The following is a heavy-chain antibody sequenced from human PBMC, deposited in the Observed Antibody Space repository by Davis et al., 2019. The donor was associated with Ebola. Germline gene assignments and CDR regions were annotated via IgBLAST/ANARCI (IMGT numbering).Heavy chain of an antibody. V-gene: IGHV6-1*01. J-gene: IGHJ4*02. Sequence: SQTLSLTRAISGDSVSSNTAAWNWIRQSPSRGLEWLGRTYYRSKWFVDYAMSVKSRMTINSDTSKNQFSLQLSSVTPEDTAVYYCARDPPYDQGYDYWGQGILVTVSS. CDR3: ARDPPYDQGYDY. CDR2: TYYRSKWFV. D-gene: IGHD3-22*01. CDR1: GDSVSSNTAA.